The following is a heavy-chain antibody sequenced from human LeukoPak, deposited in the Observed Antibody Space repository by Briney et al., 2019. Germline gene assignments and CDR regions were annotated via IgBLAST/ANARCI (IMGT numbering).Heavy chain of an antibody. Sequence: PGGSLRLSCAASGFTFISYPGHWVRQAPGKGLEYVSAISSDGGSTYYANSVKGRFTISIDNSKNTLYLQMGSLRAEDMAVYYCARGITSISWGRGTMVAVSS. CDR2: ISSDGGST. CDR1: GFTFISYP. J-gene: IGHJ3*01. CDR3: ARGITSIS. D-gene: IGHD2/OR15-2a*01. V-gene: IGHV3-64*01.